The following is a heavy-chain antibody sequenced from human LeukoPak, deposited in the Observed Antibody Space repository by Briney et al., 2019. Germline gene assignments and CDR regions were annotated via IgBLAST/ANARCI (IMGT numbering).Heavy chain of an antibody. CDR1: GFTFSSYA. J-gene: IGHJ4*02. V-gene: IGHV3-23*01. Sequence: GGSLRLSCAASGFTFSSYAMSWVRQAPGKGLEWVSAISGSGGSTYYADSVKGRFTISRDNSKNTLYLQMNSLRAEDTAVYYCAKVTIFGVVIIDFDYWGQGTLVTVSS. D-gene: IGHD3-3*01. CDR2: ISGSGGST. CDR3: AKVTIFGVVIIDFDY.